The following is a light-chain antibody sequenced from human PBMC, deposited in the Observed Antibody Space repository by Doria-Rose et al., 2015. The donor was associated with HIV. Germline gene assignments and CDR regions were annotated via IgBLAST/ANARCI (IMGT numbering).Light chain of an antibody. CDR3: HQYGTSWT. J-gene: IGKJ1*01. V-gene: IGKV3-20*01. Sequence: DIVMTQTPGTLSLSPGERATLSCRASQSFSSTYLAWYQQIPGQDPSLLIYDGSTRATGIQDRFSASGSGTDFTLTINRLEPEDFALYYCHQYGTSWTFGQGTKVEI. CDR2: DGS. CDR1: QSFSSTY.